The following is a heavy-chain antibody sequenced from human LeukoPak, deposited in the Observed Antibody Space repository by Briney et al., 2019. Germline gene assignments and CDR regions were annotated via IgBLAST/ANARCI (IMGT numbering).Heavy chain of an antibody. CDR2: IYYNGST. J-gene: IGHJ4*02. Sequence: SETLSLTCAVYGGSFSGYYWSWIRQPPGKGLEWIGYIYYNGSTNYNPSLKSRVTISVDTSKNQFSLKLSSVTAADTAVYYCAASVAVAARGLYYWGQGTLVTVSS. CDR1: GGSFSGYY. V-gene: IGHV4-59*01. CDR3: AASVAVAARGLYY. D-gene: IGHD6-19*01.